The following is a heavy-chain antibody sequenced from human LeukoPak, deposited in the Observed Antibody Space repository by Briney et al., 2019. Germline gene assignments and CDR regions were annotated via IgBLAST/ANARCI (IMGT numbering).Heavy chain of an antibody. V-gene: IGHV3-9*01. Sequence: GRSLRLSCAASGFTFDDYAMHWVRQAPGKGLERVSGITWNSGSIGYADSVKGRFTISRDNAKNSLYLQMNSLRAEDTALYYCAKEFCSSTNCYAFDYWGQGTLVTVSS. CDR2: ITWNSGSI. J-gene: IGHJ4*02. CDR1: GFTFDDYA. D-gene: IGHD2-2*01. CDR3: AKEFCSSTNCYAFDY.